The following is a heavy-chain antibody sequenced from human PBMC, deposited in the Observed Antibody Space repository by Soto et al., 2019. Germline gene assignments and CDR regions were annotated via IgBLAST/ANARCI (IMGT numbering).Heavy chain of an antibody. V-gene: IGHV1-18*01. D-gene: IGHD6-19*01. CDR1: DYTFTNYG. CDR2: ISAYNGNT. J-gene: IGHJ3*02. CDR3: ARSSSGPPPDAFDI. Sequence: QVQLVQSGAEVKKPGASVKVSCKASDYTFTNYGISWVRQAPGQGLELMGWISAYNGNTNYAQKLQGRVTMTTGPSTSTAYMELRSLTSDDTAVYYCARSSSGPPPDAFDIWGQGTMVTVSS.